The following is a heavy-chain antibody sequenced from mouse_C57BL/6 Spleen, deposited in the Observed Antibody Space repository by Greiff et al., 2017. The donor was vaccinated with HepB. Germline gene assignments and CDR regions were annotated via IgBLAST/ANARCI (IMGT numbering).Heavy chain of an antibody. Sequence: QVQLQQSGAELVKPGASVKLSCKASGYTFTSYWMHWVKQRPGQGLEWIGMIHPNSGSTNYNEKFKSKATLTVDKSSSTAYMQLSSLTSEDSAVYYCATTVVDYYAMDYWGQGTSVTVSS. D-gene: IGHD1-1*01. V-gene: IGHV1-64*01. CDR2: IHPNSGST. CDR3: ATTVVDYYAMDY. CDR1: GYTFTSYW. J-gene: IGHJ4*01.